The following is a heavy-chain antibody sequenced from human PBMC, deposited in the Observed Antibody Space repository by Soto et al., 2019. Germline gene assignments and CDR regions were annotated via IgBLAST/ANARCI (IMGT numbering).Heavy chain of an antibody. CDR2: IAVGSGYT. J-gene: IGHJ4*02. D-gene: IGHD2-8*01. V-gene: IGHV1-58*01. CDR1: GFTFTSSA. CDR3: AADATAWQQMVPSDY. Sequence: SVKVSCKASGFTFTSSAFQWVRQARGQRLEWIGWIAVGSGYTNYAQRFQDRVTLTRDTSTATTYMELSRLTSEDTAIYYCAADATAWQQMVPSDYWGQGTLVTVSS.